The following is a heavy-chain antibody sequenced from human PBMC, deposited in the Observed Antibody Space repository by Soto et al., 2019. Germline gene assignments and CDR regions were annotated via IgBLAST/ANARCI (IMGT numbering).Heavy chain of an antibody. CDR1: GFTFSSYA. V-gene: IGHV3-23*01. J-gene: IGHJ4*02. CDR3: AKDRLPFIMTTVTQFDY. D-gene: IGHD4-17*01. CDR2: ISGSGGST. Sequence: GESLRLSCAASGFTFSSYAMSWVRQAPGKGLEWVSAISGSGGSTYYADSVKGRFTISRDNSKNTLYLQMNSLRAEDTAVYYCAKDRLPFIMTTVTQFDYWGQGTLVTVSS.